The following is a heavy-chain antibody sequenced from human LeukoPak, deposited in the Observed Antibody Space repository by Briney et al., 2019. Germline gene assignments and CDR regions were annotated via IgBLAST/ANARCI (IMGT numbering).Heavy chain of an antibody. CDR2: MNPNSGNT. V-gene: IGHV1-8*02. D-gene: IGHD3-3*01. Sequence: ASVKVSCKASGYTFTSYDINWVRQATGQGPEWMGWMNPNSGNTAYAQKLQGRVTMTTDTSTSTAYMELRSLRSDDTAVYYCARVCYDFWSGYFGYYYYYMDVWGKGTTVTVSS. CDR1: GYTFTSYD. J-gene: IGHJ6*03. CDR3: ARVCYDFWSGYFGYYYYYMDV.